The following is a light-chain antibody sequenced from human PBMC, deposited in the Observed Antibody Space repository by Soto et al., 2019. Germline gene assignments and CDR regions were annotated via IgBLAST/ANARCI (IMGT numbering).Light chain of an antibody. CDR1: QSINSN. V-gene: IGKV3-15*01. J-gene: IGKJ4*01. CDR3: QQYGSSPLT. CDR2: GAS. Sequence: EIVMTQSPVTLSVSPGERATLSCRASQSINSNLAWYQQKPGQAPRLLIYGASTRATGIPARFSGSGSGTEFTLTISSLQSEDFAVYYCQQYGSSPLTFGGGTKVDIK.